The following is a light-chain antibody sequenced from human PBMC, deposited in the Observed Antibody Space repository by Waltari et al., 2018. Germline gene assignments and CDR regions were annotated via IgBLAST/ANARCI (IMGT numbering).Light chain of an antibody. Sequence: EIVLTQSPGTLSLSRGDRATISCRASQSVSSNFLAWYQQKPGQAPRLLIYGASSRATGIPDKFSGSGSGTDFTLTINRLEPEDFAVYYCQQYGRSPLTFGGGTKVEIK. CDR3: QQYGRSPLT. V-gene: IGKV3-20*01. J-gene: IGKJ4*01. CDR2: GAS. CDR1: QSVSSNF.